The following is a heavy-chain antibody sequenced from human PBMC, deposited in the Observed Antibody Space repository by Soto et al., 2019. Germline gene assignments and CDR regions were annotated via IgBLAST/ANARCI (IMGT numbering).Heavy chain of an antibody. V-gene: IGHV1-18*04. D-gene: IGHD3-16*02. Sequence: ASVKVSCKASGYTFTSYGISWVRQAPGQGLEWMGWISAYNGNTNYAQKLQGRVTMTTDTSTSTAYMELRRLRSDDTAVYYCARDSIMITFGGVIVRYYCFDYWGQGTLVTVSS. CDR2: ISAYNGNT. CDR1: GYTFTSYG. J-gene: IGHJ4*02. CDR3: ARDSIMITFGGVIVRYYCFDY.